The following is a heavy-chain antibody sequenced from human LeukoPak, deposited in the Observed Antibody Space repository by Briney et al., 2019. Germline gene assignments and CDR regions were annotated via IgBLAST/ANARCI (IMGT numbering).Heavy chain of an antibody. D-gene: IGHD2-2*01. CDR2: IIPIFGTA. CDR3: ASNHHCSSTSCYEGWYMDV. CDR1: GYTFTGYY. V-gene: IGHV1-69*13. J-gene: IGHJ6*03. Sequence: GASVKVSCKASGYTFTGYYMHWVRQAPGQGLEWMGRIIPIFGTANYAQKFQGRVTITADESTSTAYMELSSLRSEDTAVYYCASNHHCSSTSCYEGWYMDVWGKGTTVTVSS.